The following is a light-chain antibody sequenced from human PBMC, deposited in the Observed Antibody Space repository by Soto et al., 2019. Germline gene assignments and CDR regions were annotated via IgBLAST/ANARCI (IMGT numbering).Light chain of an antibody. Sequence: QSVLTQPPSASGVPGQRVTISCSGSNSNIGSNTVHWYQQLPGTAPKLLIYSNSQRPSGVPDRFSGSKSGTSASLPISGLQSEDEADYYCAAWDDILNGVVFGGGTKVTVL. CDR1: NSNIGSNT. CDR2: SNS. J-gene: IGLJ2*01. V-gene: IGLV1-44*01. CDR3: AAWDDILNGVV.